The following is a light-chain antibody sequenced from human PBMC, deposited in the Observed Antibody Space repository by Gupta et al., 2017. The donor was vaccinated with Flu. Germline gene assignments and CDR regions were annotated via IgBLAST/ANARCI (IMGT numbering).Light chain of an antibody. CDR2: DAS. J-gene: IGKJ4*01. CDR1: QSVSSY. Sequence: GERATLSCRASQSVSSYLAWYQQKPGQAPRLLIYDASNRATGIPARFSGSGSGTDFTLTISSLEPEDFALYYCQQRGNWPLTFGGGTRVEIK. CDR3: QQRGNWPLT. V-gene: IGKV3-11*01.